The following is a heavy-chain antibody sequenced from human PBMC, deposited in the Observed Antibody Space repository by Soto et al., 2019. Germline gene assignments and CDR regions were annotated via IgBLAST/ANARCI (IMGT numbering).Heavy chain of an antibody. CDR1: GFILSSYW. J-gene: IGHJ3*02. V-gene: IGHV3-7*01. Sequence: EVQLVESGGDFVQPGGSLRLSCVASGFILSSYWMSWVRQAPGKGLEWVANIKPDGSGKYYVDSVKGRFTISRDNAKNSLYLQINSLRAEDTAVYYCASNIFYDYWSGYYAFDIWGRGKMVTVSS. CDR3: ASNIFYDYWSGYYAFDI. CDR2: IKPDGSGK. D-gene: IGHD3-3*01.